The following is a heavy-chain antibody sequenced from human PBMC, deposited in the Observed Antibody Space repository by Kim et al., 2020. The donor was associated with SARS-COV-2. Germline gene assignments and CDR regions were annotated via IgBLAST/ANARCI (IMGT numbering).Heavy chain of an antibody. CDR3: VKGSAKRGYMPTFDH. CDR1: GFSFRSYA. Sequence: GGSLRLSCSASGFSFRSYAMHWVRQAPGKGLEYVSAITESGGSTYYADSVKGRFIISRDNSKNTLYLQMSRLRNDDTAVYYCVKGSAKRGYMPTFDHWGQGTLVTVSS. CDR2: ITESGGST. V-gene: IGHV3-64D*06. D-gene: IGHD5-18*01. J-gene: IGHJ4*02.